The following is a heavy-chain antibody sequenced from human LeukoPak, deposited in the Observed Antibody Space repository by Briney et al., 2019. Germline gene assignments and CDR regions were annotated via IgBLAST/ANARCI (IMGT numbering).Heavy chain of an antibody. CDR3: ARDGDYGYYYYGMDV. V-gene: IGHV1-46*01. D-gene: IGHD4-17*01. J-gene: IGHJ6*02. Sequence: ASVKVSCKASGYTFTSSYMHWVRQAPGQGLEWMGIINPSGGSTSYAQKFQGRVTMTRDTSTSTVYMELSSLRSEDTAVYYCARDGDYGYYYYGMDVWGQGTTVTVSS. CDR1: GYTFTSSY. CDR2: INPSGGST.